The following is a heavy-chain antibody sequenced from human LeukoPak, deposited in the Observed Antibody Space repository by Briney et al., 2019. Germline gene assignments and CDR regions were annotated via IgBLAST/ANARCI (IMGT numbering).Heavy chain of an antibody. CDR1: GYTFTSYG. CDR3: ARDCSSTSCYYNWFDP. J-gene: IGHJ5*02. CDR2: ISAYNGNT. V-gene: IGHV1-18*01. D-gene: IGHD2-2*01. Sequence: GASVKVSCKAAGYTFTSYGISWVRQAPGQGLEWMGWISAYNGNTNYAQKLQGRVTMTTDTSTSTAYMELRSLRSDDTAVYYCARDCSSTSCYYNWFDPWGQGTLVTVSS.